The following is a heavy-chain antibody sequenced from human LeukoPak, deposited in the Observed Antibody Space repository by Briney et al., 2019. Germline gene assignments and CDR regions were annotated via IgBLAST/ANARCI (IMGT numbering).Heavy chain of an antibody. Sequence: GGSLRLSCAASGFTFSSYSMNWVRQAPGKGLEWVSSISSSSSYIYYADSVKGRFTISRDNARNSPYLQMNSLRAEDTAVYYCARDGLAAATLHWCFDLWGRGTLVTVPS. J-gene: IGHJ2*01. D-gene: IGHD2-15*01. V-gene: IGHV3-21*01. CDR1: GFTFSSYS. CDR3: ARDGLAAATLHWCFDL. CDR2: ISSSSSYI.